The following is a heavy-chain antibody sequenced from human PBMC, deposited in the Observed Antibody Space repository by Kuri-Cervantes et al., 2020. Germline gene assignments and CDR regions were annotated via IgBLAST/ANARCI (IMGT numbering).Heavy chain of an antibody. Sequence: GSLKISCAASGFTYSSYAMHWVRQAPGKGLEWVAVISYDGSNKYYADSVKGRFTISRDNSKSTLYLQMNSLRAEDTAVYYCARTPYRYSGYDEYFDYWGQGTLVTVSS. V-gene: IGHV3-30*14. CDR3: ARTPYRYSGYDEYFDY. CDR2: ISYDGSNK. J-gene: IGHJ4*02. D-gene: IGHD5-12*01. CDR1: GFTYSSYA.